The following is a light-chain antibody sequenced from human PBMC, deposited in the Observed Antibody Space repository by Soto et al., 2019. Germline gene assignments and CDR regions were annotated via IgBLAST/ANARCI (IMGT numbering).Light chain of an antibody. V-gene: IGKV1-39*01. CDR2: AAS. Sequence: DIQMTQSPSSLSASVGDRVTITCRASQSISSYLNWYQQKPGKAPKLLIYAASSLQSGVPSMFSGSGSGTDFTLTISSLQPEDFATYYCKQSYSTPFGFGPGTKVDIK. J-gene: IGKJ3*01. CDR1: QSISSY. CDR3: KQSYSTPFG.